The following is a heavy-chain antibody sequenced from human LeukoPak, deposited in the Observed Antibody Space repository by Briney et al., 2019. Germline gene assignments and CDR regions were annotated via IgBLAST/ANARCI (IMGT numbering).Heavy chain of an antibody. J-gene: IGHJ4*02. CDR2: ISSSGSTI. Sequence: GGSLRLSCAASGFTFSNYWMHWVRQAPGKGLEWVSFISSSGSTIYYADSVKGRFTISRDNAKSSLYLQMNSLRAEDTAVYFCVRESVYGSRSYYSYWGQGTLVTVSS. CDR1: GFTFSNYW. D-gene: IGHD3-10*01. V-gene: IGHV3-48*04. CDR3: VRESVYGSRSYYSY.